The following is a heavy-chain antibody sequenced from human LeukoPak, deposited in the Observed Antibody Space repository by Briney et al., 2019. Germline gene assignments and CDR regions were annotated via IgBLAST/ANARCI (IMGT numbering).Heavy chain of an antibody. CDR1: GYTFTGYY. D-gene: IGHD1-26*01. J-gene: IGHJ4*02. CDR2: INPNSGNT. CDR3: ARGISMGRSGSPPNYY. V-gene: IGHV1-8*02. Sequence: ASVKVSCKASGYTFTGYYMYWVRQAPGQGLEWMGWINPNSGNTGYAQKFQGRVTMTRNTSISTAYMELSSLRSEDTAVYYCARGISMGRSGSPPNYYWGQGTLVTVSS.